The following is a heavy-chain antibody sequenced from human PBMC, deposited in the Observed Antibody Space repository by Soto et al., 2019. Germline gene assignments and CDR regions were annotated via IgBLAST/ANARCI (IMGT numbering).Heavy chain of an antibody. CDR2: IWYDGSNK. Sequence: GGSLRLSCAASGFTFSSYGMHWVRQAPGKGLEWVAVIWYDGSNKYYADSVKGRFTISRDNSKNTLYLQMNSLRAEDTAVYYCARDVYYYDSSGLFDYWGQGTLVTVSS. D-gene: IGHD3-22*01. CDR1: GFTFSSYG. CDR3: ARDVYYYDSSGLFDY. J-gene: IGHJ4*02. V-gene: IGHV3-33*01.